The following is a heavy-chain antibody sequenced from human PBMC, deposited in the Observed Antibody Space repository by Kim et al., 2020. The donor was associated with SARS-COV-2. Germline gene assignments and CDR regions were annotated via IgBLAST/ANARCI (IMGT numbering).Heavy chain of an antibody. CDR1: GFAFDDYV. Sequence: GGSLRLSCAASGFAFDDYVMHWVRQVPGKGLEWVSGISWNSGDIAYADSVKGRATISRDNAKSSLYLEIRSLRTEDTAFYYCAKYNGTIGWTRFFDQWGQGILVTVSS. D-gene: IGHD3-9*01. CDR2: ISWNSGDI. V-gene: IGHV3-9*01. CDR3: AKYNGTIGWTRFFDQ. J-gene: IGHJ4*02.